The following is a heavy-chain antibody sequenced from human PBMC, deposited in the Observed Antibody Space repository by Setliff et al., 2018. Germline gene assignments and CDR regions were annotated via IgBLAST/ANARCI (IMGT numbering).Heavy chain of an antibody. J-gene: IGHJ6*02. CDR3: ARDGVMYGMDV. D-gene: IGHD2-8*01. Sequence: PGGSLRLSCAASGFSFSGSYMSWVRQAPGKGLEWISKISGGGTTIFYADSVRGRLTISRDNTKNSLYLQMNSLRAEDTAVYYCARDGVMYGMDVWGQGTTVTVS. V-gene: IGHV3-11*04. CDR2: ISGGGTTI. CDR1: GFSFSGSY.